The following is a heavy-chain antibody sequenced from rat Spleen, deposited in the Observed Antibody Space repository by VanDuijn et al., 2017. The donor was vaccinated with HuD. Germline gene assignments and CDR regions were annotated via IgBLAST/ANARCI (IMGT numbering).Heavy chain of an antibody. J-gene: IGHJ4*01. V-gene: IGHV5-25*01. CDR1: GFTFSNYD. CDR2: INYDGSST. CDR3: ARPLYGYYVMDA. Sequence: EVQLVESGGGLVQPGRSMKLSCAASGFTFSNYDMAWVRQAPTKGLEWVASINYDGSSTYYRDSAKGRFTISRNNAKSTLSLQMDSLTSEDTATYYCARPLYGYYVMDAWGQGASVTVSS. D-gene: IGHD1-11*01.